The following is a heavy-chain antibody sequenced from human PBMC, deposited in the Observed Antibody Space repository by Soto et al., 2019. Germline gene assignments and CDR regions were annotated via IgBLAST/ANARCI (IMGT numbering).Heavy chain of an antibody. V-gene: IGHV3-66*01. D-gene: IGHD4-17*01. Sequence: GSLRLSCAASGFTVSSNYMSWVRQAPGKGLEWVSVIYSGGSTYYADSVKGRFTISRDNSKNTLYLQMNSLRAEDTAVYYCARDPDYGDYFLDYWGQGTLVTVSS. CDR1: GFTVSSNY. J-gene: IGHJ4*02. CDR2: IYSGGST. CDR3: ARDPDYGDYFLDY.